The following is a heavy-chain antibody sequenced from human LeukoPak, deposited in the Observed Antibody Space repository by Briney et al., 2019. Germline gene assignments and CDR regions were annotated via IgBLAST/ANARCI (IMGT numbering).Heavy chain of an antibody. D-gene: IGHD3-9*01. V-gene: IGHV3-21*06. J-gene: IGHJ3*01. CDR2: INSDNNYI. Sequence: PGGSLRLSCVASGFTFSDYTMHWVRQAPGKALEWVSSINSDNNYIYYADSVKGRFTISRDNAKNSLFLQMNSLRADDTAVYSCARVLLGMSAFDLWGQGTMVSVSS. CDR3: ARVLLGMSAFDL. CDR1: GFTFSDYT.